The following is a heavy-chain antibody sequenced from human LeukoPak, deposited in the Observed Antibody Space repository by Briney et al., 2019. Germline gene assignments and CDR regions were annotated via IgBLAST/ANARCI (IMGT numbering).Heavy chain of an antibody. CDR1: GFTFSSYS. D-gene: IGHD3-10*01. CDR2: VTSTGSYI. J-gene: IGHJ6*02. Sequence: GGSLRLSCAASGFTFSSYSMNWVRLAPGKGLEWVSSVTSTGSYIFDADSVKGRFTISRDNAKNSLYLQMNSLRAEDTAVYYCAREGYYGSGSGNYYYYGMDVWGQGTTVTVSS. V-gene: IGHV3-21*01. CDR3: AREGYYGSGSGNYYYYGMDV.